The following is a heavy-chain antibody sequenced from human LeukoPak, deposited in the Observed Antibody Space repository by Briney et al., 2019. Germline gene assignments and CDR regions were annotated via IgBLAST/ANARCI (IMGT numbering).Heavy chain of an antibody. J-gene: IGHJ4*02. D-gene: IGHD1-1*01. CDR3: ARDSGSVYNWNELHY. Sequence: GASVTVSCKASGGTFSSYAISWMRQAHGQGLERVGGIIPIFGTANYAQKSQGRVTITTDESTSTAYMELRSLRSEDTAVYYCARDSGSVYNWNELHYWGQGTLVTVSS. CDR1: GGTFSSYA. V-gene: IGHV1-69*05. CDR2: IIPIFGTA.